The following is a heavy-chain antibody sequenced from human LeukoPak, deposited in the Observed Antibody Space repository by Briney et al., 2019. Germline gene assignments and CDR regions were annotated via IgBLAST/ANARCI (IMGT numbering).Heavy chain of an antibody. J-gene: IGHJ4*02. D-gene: IGHD6-13*01. Sequence: SETLSLTCTVSGGSISISNYYWAWMRQPPGKGLEWTGSINYSGSTYYNPSLRSRVTMSVDTSKNQFSLKVSSVTAADTAVYYCASYMVAADTKYYFDHWGQGTLVTVSS. CDR3: ASYMVAADTKYYFDH. V-gene: IGHV4-39*01. CDR2: INYSGST. CDR1: GGSISISNYY.